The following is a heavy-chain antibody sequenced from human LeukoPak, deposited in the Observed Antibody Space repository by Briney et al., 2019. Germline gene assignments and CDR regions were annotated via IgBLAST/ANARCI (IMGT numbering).Heavy chain of an antibody. J-gene: IGHJ3*02. D-gene: IGHD4-11*01. CDR2: VSYIGGT. CDR1: GVSISQNY. Sequence: SETLSLTCTVSGVSISQNYWTWIRQSPAKGLEWIGFVSYIGGTRYNPSLKSRLSLSIDTSKNQFSLDLTSVTASDTAVYYCATSIGSKNAFHIWGRGTAVTVSS. V-gene: IGHV4-59*08. CDR3: ATSIGSKNAFHI.